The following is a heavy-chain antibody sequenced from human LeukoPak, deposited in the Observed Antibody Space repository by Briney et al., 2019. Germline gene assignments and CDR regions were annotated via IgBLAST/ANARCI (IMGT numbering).Heavy chain of an antibody. CDR2: IYPRDGST. D-gene: IGHD2-2*01. Sequence: ASVKVSCKASGYTFTSNYIHWVRQAPGQGLEWMGMIYPRDGSTSYAQKFQGRVTVTRDTSTSTVHMELSSLRSEDTAVYYCARKVYCSSTSCYFENWFDPWGQGTLVTVSS. V-gene: IGHV1-46*01. CDR1: GYTFTSNY. J-gene: IGHJ5*02. CDR3: ARKVYCSSTSCYFENWFDP.